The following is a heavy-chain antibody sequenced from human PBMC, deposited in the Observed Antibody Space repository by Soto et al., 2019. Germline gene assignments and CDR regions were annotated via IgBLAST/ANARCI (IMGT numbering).Heavy chain of an antibody. CDR1: GFTFSSYW. D-gene: IGHD6-6*01. CDR3: ARAPARPEGLDY. CDR2: INRDGSST. J-gene: IGHJ4*02. V-gene: IGHV3-74*01. Sequence: PGGSLRLSCAASGFTFSSYWMHWVRQAPGKGLVWVSHINRDGSSTSYADSVKGRFTISRDNAKNSLYLQMNSLRDEDTAVYYCARAPARPEGLDYWGQGTLVTVSS.